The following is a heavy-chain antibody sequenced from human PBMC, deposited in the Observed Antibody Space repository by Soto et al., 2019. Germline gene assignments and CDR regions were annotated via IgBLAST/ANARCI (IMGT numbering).Heavy chain of an antibody. J-gene: IGHJ4*02. CDR2: IWYDGSNK. Sequence: PGGSLRLSCAASGFTFSSYGMHWVRQAPGKGLEWVAVIWYDGSNKYYADSVKGRFTISRDNSKNTLYLQMNSLRAEDTAVYYCARVQGSSGWYSGITAADFDYWGQGTLVTVSS. CDR1: GFTFSSYG. V-gene: IGHV3-33*01. D-gene: IGHD6-19*01. CDR3: ARVQGSSGWYSGITAADFDY.